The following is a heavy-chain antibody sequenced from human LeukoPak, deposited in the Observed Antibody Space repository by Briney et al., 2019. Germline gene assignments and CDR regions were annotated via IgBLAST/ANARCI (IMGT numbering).Heavy chain of an antibody. D-gene: IGHD2-8*01. CDR3: AREDRCTNGVCYGRDDAFDI. CDR1: GGTFSSYD. CDR2: MNPNSGNT. Sequence: GASVKVSCKASGGTFSSYDINWVRQATGQGLEWMGWMNPNSGNTGYAQKFQGRVTITRNTSISTAYMELSSLRSEDTAVYYCAREDRCTNGVCYGRDDAFDIWGQGTMVTVSS. J-gene: IGHJ3*02. V-gene: IGHV1-8*03.